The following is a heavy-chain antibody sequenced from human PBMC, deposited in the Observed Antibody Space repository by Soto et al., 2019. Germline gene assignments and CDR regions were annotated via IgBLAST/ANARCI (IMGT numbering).Heavy chain of an antibody. CDR1: GYTLTELS. CDR2: FDPEDGET. Sequence: ASVKVSCKVSGYTLTELSMHWVRQAPGKGLEWMGGFDPEDGETIYAQKFQGRVTMTEDTSTDTAYMELSSLKSEDTAVYYCATDQSSRGDAFDIWGQGTMVTVSS. V-gene: IGHV1-24*01. CDR3: ATDQSSRGDAFDI. D-gene: IGHD6-13*01. J-gene: IGHJ3*02.